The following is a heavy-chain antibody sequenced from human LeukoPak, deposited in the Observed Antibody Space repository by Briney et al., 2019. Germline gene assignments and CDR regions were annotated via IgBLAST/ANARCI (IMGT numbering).Heavy chain of an antibody. D-gene: IGHD3-10*01. Sequence: ASVKVSCKASGYTFTGYYMHWARQPPGQGLEWMGWINPNSGGTNYAQTFQGRVTMTRDTSISTAYMELSRLRSDDTAVYYCARDYGSGSYYTVGYWGQGTLVTVPS. CDR2: INPNSGGT. V-gene: IGHV1-2*02. J-gene: IGHJ4*02. CDR3: ARDYGSGSYYTVGY. CDR1: GYTFTGYY.